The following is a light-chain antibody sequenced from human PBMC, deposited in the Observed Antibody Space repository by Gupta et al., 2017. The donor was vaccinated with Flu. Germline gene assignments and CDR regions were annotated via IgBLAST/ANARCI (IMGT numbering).Light chain of an antibody. V-gene: IGLV6-57*01. CDR2: ENN. CDR3: QSFDSISTRWV. J-gene: IGLJ2*01. Sequence: FVLTQPHSVSESPGKTVTISCTRSSGSIASNYVQWYKQRPGSSPTTMIYENNQRPSGVTDRFSGSVDSSSNSASLTISGLKTEDEADYYCQSFDSISTRWVFGGGTTLTVL. CDR1: SGSIASNY.